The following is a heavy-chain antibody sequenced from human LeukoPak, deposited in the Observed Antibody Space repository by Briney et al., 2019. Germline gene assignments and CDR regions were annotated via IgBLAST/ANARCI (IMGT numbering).Heavy chain of an antibody. CDR1: GYSISSGYY. CDR2: IYHSGST. V-gene: IGHV4-38-2*02. D-gene: IGHD4-11*01. Sequence: PSETLSLTCTVPGYSISSGYYWGWIRQPPGKGLEWIGSIYHSGSTYYSPSLKSRVTISVDTSKNQFSLKLSSVTAADTAVYYCATQTTVTTIDYWGQGTLVTVSS. J-gene: IGHJ4*02. CDR3: ATQTTVTTIDY.